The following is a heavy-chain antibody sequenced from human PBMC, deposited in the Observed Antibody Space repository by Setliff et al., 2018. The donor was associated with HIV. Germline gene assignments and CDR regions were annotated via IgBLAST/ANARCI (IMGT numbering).Heavy chain of an antibody. CDR2: MNPNRGNT. CDR3: ARGAWYTSGWYSSRYMDV. J-gene: IGHJ6*03. CDR1: GYTFTSYD. Sequence: GASVKVSCKASGYTFTSYDINWVRQATGQGLEWMGWMNPNRGNTGYAQKFQGRVTMTRNTSISTAYMELSSLRSEDTDVYYCARGAWYTSGWYSSRYMDVWGKGTTVTVSS. V-gene: IGHV1-8*02. D-gene: IGHD6-19*01.